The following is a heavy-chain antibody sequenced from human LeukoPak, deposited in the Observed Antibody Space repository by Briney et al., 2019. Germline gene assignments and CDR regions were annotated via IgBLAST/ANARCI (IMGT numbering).Heavy chain of an antibody. Sequence: GGSLTLSCAASEFTFSNYAMTWVRQAPGKGLEWVSTINGGGSSTYYADSVKGRVTFSRDNSKNTLYLQMNSLRAEDTAVYYCAKEEIAVAGYYFDYWGQGTLVTVSS. CDR3: AKEEIAVAGYYFDY. V-gene: IGHV3-23*01. J-gene: IGHJ4*02. CDR1: EFTFSNYA. D-gene: IGHD6-19*01. CDR2: INGGGSST.